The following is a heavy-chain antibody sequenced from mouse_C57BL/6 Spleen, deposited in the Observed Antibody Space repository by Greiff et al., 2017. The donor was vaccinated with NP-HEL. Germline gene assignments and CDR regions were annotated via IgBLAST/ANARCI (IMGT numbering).Heavy chain of an antibody. CDR2: ISYDGSN. J-gene: IGHJ1*03. D-gene: IGHD2-5*01. CDR3: ARDSNYWYFDV. V-gene: IGHV3-6*01. Sequence: ESGPGLVKPSQSLSLTCSVTGYSITSGYYWNWIRQFPGNKLEWMGYISYDGSNNYNPSLKNRISITRDPSKNQFFLKLNSVTTEDTATYYCARDSNYWYFDVWGTGTTVTVSS. CDR1: GYSITSGYY.